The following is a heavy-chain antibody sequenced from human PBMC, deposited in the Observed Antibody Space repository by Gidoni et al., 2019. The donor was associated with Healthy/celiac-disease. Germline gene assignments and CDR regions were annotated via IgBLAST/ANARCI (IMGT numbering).Heavy chain of an antibody. V-gene: IGHV3-73*01. CDR3: TRHLQYCSGGSCWDYFDY. Sequence: AASVKGRFTISRDDSKNTAYLQMNSLKTEDTAVYYCTRHLQYCSGGSCWDYFDYWGQGTLVTVSS. J-gene: IGHJ4*02. D-gene: IGHD2-15*01.